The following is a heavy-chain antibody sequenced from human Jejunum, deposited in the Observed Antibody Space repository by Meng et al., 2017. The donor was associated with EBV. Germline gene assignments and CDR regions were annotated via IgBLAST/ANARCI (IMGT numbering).Heavy chain of an antibody. CDR1: GFTFTNSH. J-gene: IGHJ4*02. D-gene: IGHD3-16*01. Sequence: VQLVGSGGGLVKSGESLRLSCAASGFTFTNSHMTWVRQAPGKGLEWVGRIKRTTDGGTTDYAAPVKGRFTISRDDSKNTLYLQMNSLKTEDTAVYYCTDVGGDMIWGQGILVTVSS. CDR3: TDVGGDMI. V-gene: IGHV3-15*01. CDR2: IKRTTDGGTT.